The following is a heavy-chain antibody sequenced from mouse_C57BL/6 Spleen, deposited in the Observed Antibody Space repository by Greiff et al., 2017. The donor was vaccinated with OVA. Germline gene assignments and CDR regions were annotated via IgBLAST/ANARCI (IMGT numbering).Heavy chain of an antibody. CDR3: ARQGGSSYKCIDV. V-gene: IGHV1-82*01. Sequence: VQLQQSGPELVKPGASVKLSCKASGYAFSSSWMNWVKQRPGQGLEWIGRIYPGDGDTNYNGKFKGKATLTADKSSSTAYMQLSSLTSEDSAVYFCARQGGSSYKCIDVRGTGNQATVSP. CDR2: IYPGDGDT. CDR1: GYAFSSSW. D-gene: IGHD1-1*01. J-gene: IGHJ1*03.